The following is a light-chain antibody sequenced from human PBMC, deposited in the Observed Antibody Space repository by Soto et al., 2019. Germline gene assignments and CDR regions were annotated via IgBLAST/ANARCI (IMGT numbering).Light chain of an antibody. CDR2: LGS. CDR3: MQGVETPFT. CDR1: ESLLFTNGYNY. Sequence: DIVMTQSPLSLPVTPGEAASISCRSSESLLFTNGYNYLDWYVQKPGQSPQLLIYLGSHRAPGVPDRFSGSGSGTDFTLKISRVEAEVVGFYYCMQGVETPFTFGPGTKVDIK. J-gene: IGKJ3*01. V-gene: IGKV2-28*01.